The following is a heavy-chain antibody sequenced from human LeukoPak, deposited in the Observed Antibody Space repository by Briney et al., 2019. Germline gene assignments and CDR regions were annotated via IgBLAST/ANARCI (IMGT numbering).Heavy chain of an antibody. CDR1: GFTFSSYA. D-gene: IGHD3-22*01. J-gene: IGHJ4*02. CDR3: ARGYDSGGYY. CDR2: ISYDGSNK. V-gene: IGHV3-30-3*01. Sequence: GGSLRLSCAASGFTFSSYAMHWVRQAPGKGLEWVAVISYDGSNKYYADSVKGRFTISRDKSKNTLYLQMNSLRAEDTAVYYCARGYDSGGYYWGQGTLVTVSS.